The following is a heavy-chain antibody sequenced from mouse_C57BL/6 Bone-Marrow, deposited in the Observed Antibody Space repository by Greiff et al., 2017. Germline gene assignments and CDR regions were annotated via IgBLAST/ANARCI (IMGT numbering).Heavy chain of an antibody. CDR2: IYPGDGDT. CDR3: ARGLAKWAGAFFDY. D-gene: IGHD1-3*01. J-gene: IGHJ2*01. Sequence: VKLMESGAELVKPGASVKISCKASGYAFSSYWMNWVKQRPGKGLEWIGQIYPGDGDTNYNGKFKGKATLTADKSSSTAYMQLSGRTSEAPSVYFGARGLAKWAGAFFDYGGKGTTLTVSS. CDR1: GYAFSSYW. V-gene: IGHV1-80*01.